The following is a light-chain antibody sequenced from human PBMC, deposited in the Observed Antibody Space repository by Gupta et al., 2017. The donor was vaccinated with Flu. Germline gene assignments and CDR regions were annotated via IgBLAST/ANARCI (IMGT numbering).Light chain of an antibody. CDR1: KLGSKY. Sequence: SYELTQPPSVSVSPGQTASITCSGDKLGSKYVCWYQHTAGQSPVLVIYADDKRPSGVPERFSGSNSGNTATLTISGTRARDEADYYCQTWDSATVVFGGGTKLTVL. J-gene: IGLJ2*01. CDR3: QTWDSATVV. CDR2: ADD. V-gene: IGLV3-1*01.